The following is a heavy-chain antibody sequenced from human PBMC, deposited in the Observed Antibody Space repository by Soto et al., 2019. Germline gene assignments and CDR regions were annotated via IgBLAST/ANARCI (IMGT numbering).Heavy chain of an antibody. CDR1: GFTFSSYG. CDR3: ARDSRDGYNYNYFDY. V-gene: IGHV3-33*01. CDR2: IWYDGRNK. Sequence: ESGGGVVQPGRSLRLSCAASGFTFSSYGMHWVRQAPGKGLEWVAVIWYDGRNKYYADSVKGRFTISRDNSKNTLYLQMNSLRAEDTAVYYCARDSRDGYNYNYFDYWGQGTLVTVSS. J-gene: IGHJ4*02. D-gene: IGHD5-12*01.